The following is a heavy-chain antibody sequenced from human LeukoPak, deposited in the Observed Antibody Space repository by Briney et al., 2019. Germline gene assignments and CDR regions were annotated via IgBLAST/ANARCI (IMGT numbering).Heavy chain of an antibody. Sequence: GGSLRLSCAASGFTFSGSAMHWVRQASGKGLEWVSYISSSSSTIYYADSVKGRFTISRDNAKNSLYLQMNSLRAEDTAVYYCARDNIVVVPAAILVGDYYYMDVWGKGTTVTVSS. V-gene: IGHV3-48*01. CDR1: GFTFSGSA. CDR3: ARDNIVVVPAAILVGDYYYMDV. CDR2: ISSSSSTI. D-gene: IGHD2-2*02. J-gene: IGHJ6*03.